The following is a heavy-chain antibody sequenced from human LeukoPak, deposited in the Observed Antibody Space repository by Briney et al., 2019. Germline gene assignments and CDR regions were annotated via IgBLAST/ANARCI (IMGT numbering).Heavy chain of an antibody. CDR2: IYTSGGT. CDR3: AKDRGDTHNSGYFVY. V-gene: IGHV4-61*02. CDR1: GGSISSGSYY. J-gene: IGHJ4*02. Sequence: SETLSLTCTVSGGSISSGSYYWSWIRQPAGKGLEWIGRIYTSGGTDYSPSLKSRVTISMDTSQNQFSLKLSSVTAADTAVYYCAKDRGDTHNSGYFVYWGQGTLVTVSS. D-gene: IGHD3-10*01.